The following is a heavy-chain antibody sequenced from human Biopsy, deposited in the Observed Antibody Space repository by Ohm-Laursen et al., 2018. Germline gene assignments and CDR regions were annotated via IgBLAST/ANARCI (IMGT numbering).Heavy chain of an antibody. V-gene: IGHV3-33*06. Sequence: SLRLSCAAPGFTFSNYAMSWVRQAPGKGLEWVAAIWYDGSNKNYADSVKGRFTISRDNSKNTLYLQMNSLRGEDTAVYYCAKCMTGGSNYYFHHCGQGTLVTVSS. D-gene: IGHD2-8*01. CDR1: GFTFSNYA. CDR2: IWYDGSNK. CDR3: AKCMTGGSNYYFHH. J-gene: IGHJ4*02.